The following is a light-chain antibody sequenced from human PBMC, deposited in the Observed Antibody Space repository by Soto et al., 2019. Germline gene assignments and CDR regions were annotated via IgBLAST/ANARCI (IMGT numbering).Light chain of an antibody. J-gene: IGKJ1*01. CDR3: QHYNSYSEA. Sequence: DIQMTQSPSTLSGSVGDRVTITCRASQTISSWLAWCQQKPGKAPKLLIYKASTLKSGVPSRFSGSGSGTEFTLTISSLQPDDFATYYCQHYNSYSEALGQGTKV. CDR2: KAS. V-gene: IGKV1-5*03. CDR1: QTISSW.